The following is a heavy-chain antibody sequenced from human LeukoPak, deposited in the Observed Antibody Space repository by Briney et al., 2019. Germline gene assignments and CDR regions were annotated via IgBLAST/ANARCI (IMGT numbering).Heavy chain of an antibody. CDR1: GFTFDDYA. J-gene: IGHJ3*02. V-gene: IGHV3-43*02. D-gene: IGHD2-2*01. CDR2: ISGDGGAT. Sequence: PGGSLRLSCAASGFTFDDYAMHWVRQAPGKGLEWVSLISGDGGATYYADSVKGRFTISRDNSKNSLYLQMNSLRAEDTALYYCTRVYCSSSSCPPVAPDIWGQGTMVTVSS. CDR3: TRVYCSSSSCPPVAPDI.